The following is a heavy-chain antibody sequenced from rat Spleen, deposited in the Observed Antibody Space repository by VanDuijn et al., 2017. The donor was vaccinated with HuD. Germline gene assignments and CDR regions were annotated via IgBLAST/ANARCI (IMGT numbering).Heavy chain of an antibody. V-gene: IGHV2-43*01. CDR3: ARFGYYDGSYYLYFDY. CDR1: GFSLTSYH. CDR2: MWSAGNT. Sequence: QVQLKESGPGLVQPSQTLSLTCTVSGFSLTSYHVSWVRQPPGKGLEWMGVMWSAGNTGYNSALKSRLSISRDTSKSQVFLKMNSLQTEDTAMYFCARFGYYDGSYYLYFDYWGQGVMVTVSS. J-gene: IGHJ2*01. D-gene: IGHD1-12*02.